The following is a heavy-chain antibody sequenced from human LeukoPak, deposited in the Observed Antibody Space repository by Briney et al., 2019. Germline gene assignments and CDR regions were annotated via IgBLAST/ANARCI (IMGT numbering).Heavy chain of an antibody. CDR2: IHSSGTT. CDR1: GGPFSGYF. V-gene: IGHV4-34*01. D-gene: IGHD3-10*01. Sequence: KPSETLSLTCAVSGGPFSGYFWSWIRQSSGKGLEWIGEIHSSGTTNYNPSLNSRVTISEDTSKNQFYLNLSSVTAADTAVYYCARRYYYNLGSFPFDFWGRGTLVTVSS. CDR3: ARRYYYNLGSFPFDF. J-gene: IGHJ4*02.